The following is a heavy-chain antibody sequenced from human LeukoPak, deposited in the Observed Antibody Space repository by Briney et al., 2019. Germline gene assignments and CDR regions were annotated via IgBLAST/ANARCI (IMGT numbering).Heavy chain of an antibody. CDR1: GGSISSSSYY. Sequence: SETLSLTCTVSGGSISSSSYYWGWIRQPPGKGLEWIGSIYYSGSTYYNPSLKSRVTISVDTSKNQFSLKLSPVTAADTAVYYCARLTRFRDGYNPPLGYWGQGTLVTVSS. D-gene: IGHD5-24*01. J-gene: IGHJ4*02. V-gene: IGHV4-39*01. CDR2: IYYSGST. CDR3: ARLTRFRDGYNPPLGY.